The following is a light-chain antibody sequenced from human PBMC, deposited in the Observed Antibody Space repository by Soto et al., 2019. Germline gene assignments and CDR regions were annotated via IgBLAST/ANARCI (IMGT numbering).Light chain of an antibody. V-gene: IGKV3-20*01. CDR3: QHYGSALFT. CDR2: GAS. CDR1: QSFSSSY. J-gene: IGKJ3*01. Sequence: EIVLTQSPGTLSLSPGERATLSCRASQSFSSSYLAWYQQKPGQAPRLLIYGASSRATGIPAWFSGSGSGTDFSLTISSLEPEDFAVYYCQHYGSALFTFGPGTKVDVK.